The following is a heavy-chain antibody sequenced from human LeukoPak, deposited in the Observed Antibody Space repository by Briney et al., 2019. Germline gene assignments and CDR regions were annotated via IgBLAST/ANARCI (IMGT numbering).Heavy chain of an antibody. CDR2: IIPIFGTA. J-gene: IGHJ4*02. CDR1: GGTFSSYA. CDR3: ARDLEYDSSGPLDY. Sequence: ASVKVSCMASGGTFSSYAISWVRQAPGQGLEWMGGIIPIFGTANYAQKFQGRVTITADESTSTAYMELSSLRSEDTAVYYCARDLEYDSSGPLDYWGQGTLVTVSS. D-gene: IGHD3-22*01. V-gene: IGHV1-69*13.